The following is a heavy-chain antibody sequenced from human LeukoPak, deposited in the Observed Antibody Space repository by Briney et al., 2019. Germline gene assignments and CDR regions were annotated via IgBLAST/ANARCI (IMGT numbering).Heavy chain of an antibody. Sequence: PGGSLRLSCAASGFTFSDYYMSWIRQAPGKGLEWVSYISSSSSYTNYADSVKGRFTISRDNAKNSLYLQMNSLRDEDTAVYYCARGTWVCDRTFDTWGQGTMVTVSS. CDR1: GFTFSDYY. CDR2: ISSSSSYT. D-gene: IGHD1-14*01. CDR3: ARGTWVCDRTFDT. J-gene: IGHJ3*02. V-gene: IGHV3-11*06.